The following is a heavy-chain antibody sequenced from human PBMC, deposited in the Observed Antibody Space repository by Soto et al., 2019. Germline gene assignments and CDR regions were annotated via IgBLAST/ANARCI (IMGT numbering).Heavy chain of an antibody. D-gene: IGHD1-26*01. CDR1: GGSIRSNNW. Sequence: SETLYLTCAVSGGSIRSNNWWSWVRQPPGKGLEWIGEIFHSGSTNYNPSLKTRVTISVDKSKNQFSLKLSSVTAADTAVYYGGRVYSGSCSNYGGQETLVTVSS. CDR3: GRVYSGSCSNY. V-gene: IGHV4-4*02. CDR2: IFHSGST. J-gene: IGHJ4*02.